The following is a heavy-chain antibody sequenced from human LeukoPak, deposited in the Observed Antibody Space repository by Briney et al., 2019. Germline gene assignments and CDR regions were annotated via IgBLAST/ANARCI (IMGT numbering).Heavy chain of an antibody. D-gene: IGHD3-10*01. CDR3: AKDRPQYGSGSYYNVGGGYAFDI. CDR2: IKQDVGEK. CDR1: GFTFGSYW. V-gene: IGHV3-7*03. Sequence: LPGGCLRLSCAVSGFTFGSYWISWDRQAPGKGREWVGNIKQDVGEKYYVDSVKDRFTISRDNTKNSLYLQMNSLRAEDTAVYYCAKDRPQYGSGSYYNVGGGYAFDIWGQGTMVTVSS. J-gene: IGHJ3*02.